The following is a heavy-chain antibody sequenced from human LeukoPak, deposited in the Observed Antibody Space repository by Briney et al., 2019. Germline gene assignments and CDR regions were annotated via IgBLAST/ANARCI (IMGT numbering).Heavy chain of an antibody. CDR1: GGSIISSSYY. D-gene: IGHD5-18*01. Sequence: SETLSLTCTVSGGSIISSSYYWGWIRQPPGQGLEWIGSIYYSGSTYYNPSLKSRVTISVDTSKNQFSLKLSSVTAADTAVYYCARPRGYSYGNWGQGTLVTVSS. J-gene: IGHJ4*02. CDR2: IYYSGST. CDR3: ARPRGYSYGN. V-gene: IGHV4-39*07.